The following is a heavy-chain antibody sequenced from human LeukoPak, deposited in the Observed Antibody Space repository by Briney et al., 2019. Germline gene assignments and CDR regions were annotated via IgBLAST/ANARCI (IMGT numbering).Heavy chain of an antibody. V-gene: IGHV3-64*01. J-gene: IGHJ4*02. CDR3: ARGWVPAAMRTGRTKYYFDY. CDR2: ISSNGGST. Sequence: AGGSLRLSCAASGFTFSSYAMHWVRQAPGKGLEYVSAISSNGGSTYYANSVKGRFTISRDNSKNTLYLQMGSLRAEDMAVYYCARGWVPAAMRTGRTKYYFDYWGQGTLVTVSS. D-gene: IGHD2-2*01. CDR1: GFTFSSYA.